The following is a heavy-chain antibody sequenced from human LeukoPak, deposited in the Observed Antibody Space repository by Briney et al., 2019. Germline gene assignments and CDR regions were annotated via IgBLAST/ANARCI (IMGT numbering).Heavy chain of an antibody. J-gene: IGHJ5*02. D-gene: IGHD1-26*01. CDR3: TRDSGTYNWFDP. CDR1: GFTFSGSA. CDR2: IDKKDKGYATAT. Sequence: GGSLRLSCAASGFTFSGSAIHWVRQSSGKGLEWVGQIDKKDKGYATATAYAASAKGRFTISRDDSISTAYLQMKSLKTEDTALYYCTRDSGTYNWFDPWGQGTLVTVSS. V-gene: IGHV3-73*01.